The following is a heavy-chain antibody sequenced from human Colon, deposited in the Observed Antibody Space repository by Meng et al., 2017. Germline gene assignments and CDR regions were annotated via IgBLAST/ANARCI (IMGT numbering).Heavy chain of an antibody. Sequence: QGQLQRWGVGLLKPSETLSLTCAVYGGSFSGYYWSWIRQPPGKGLEWIGEINHSGSTNYNPSLKSRVTISVDTSKNQFSLKLSSVTAADTAVYYCARGLFDYWGQGTLVTVSS. J-gene: IGHJ4*02. CDR2: INHSGST. CDR3: ARGLFDY. CDR1: GGSFSGYY. V-gene: IGHV4-34*01.